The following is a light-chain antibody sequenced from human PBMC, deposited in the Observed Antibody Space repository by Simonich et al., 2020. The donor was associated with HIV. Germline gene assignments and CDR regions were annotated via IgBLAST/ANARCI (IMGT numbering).Light chain of an antibody. CDR1: QSISSW. Sequence: DIQMTQSSSILSASVGDRVTITCRASQSISSWLAWFQQKPGKAPKLLVYKASSLESGGPSRFSGSGSGTEFTLTISSLQPDDFATYYCQQYNSYQYTFGQGTKLEIK. V-gene: IGKV1-5*03. CDR3: QQYNSYQYT. J-gene: IGKJ2*01. CDR2: KAS.